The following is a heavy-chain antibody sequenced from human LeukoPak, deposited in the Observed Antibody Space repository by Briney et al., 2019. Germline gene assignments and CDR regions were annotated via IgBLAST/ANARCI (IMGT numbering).Heavy chain of an antibody. D-gene: IGHD3-3*02. CDR3: ARDGILGSHDC. CDR1: GFTFSSYA. V-gene: IGHV3-30-3*01. CDR2: ISYDGSNK. Sequence: GGSLRLSCAASGFTFSSYAMHWVRQAPGKGLEWVAVISYDGSNKYYADSVKGRFTISRDNSKNTLFLQTNSLRAEDTAVYYCARDGILGSHDCWGQGTLVTVSS. J-gene: IGHJ4*02.